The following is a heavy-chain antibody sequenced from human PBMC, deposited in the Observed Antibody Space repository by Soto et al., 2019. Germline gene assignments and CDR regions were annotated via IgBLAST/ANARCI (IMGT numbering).Heavy chain of an antibody. CDR2: MNPNSGNT. V-gene: IGHV1-8*01. J-gene: IGHJ5*02. CDR3: ARGIKYGAYSRWCDP. CDR1: GYTFTSDD. Sequence: QVQLVQSGAEVKKPGASVKVSCKASGYTFTSDDINWVRQATGQGLEYLGWMNPNSGNTAYVQKFQGRVTMSWDTSITTAYMEMSSLRSEDTAVYFCARGIKYGAYSRWCDPWGQGTLVTVSS. D-gene: IGHD4-17*01.